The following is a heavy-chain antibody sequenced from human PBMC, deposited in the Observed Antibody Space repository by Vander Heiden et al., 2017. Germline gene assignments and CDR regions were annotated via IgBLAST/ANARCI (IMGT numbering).Heavy chain of an antibody. CDR1: GASISSSSYY. CDR2: SYYSGST. CDR3: ARHDYYYYYGMEV. J-gene: IGHJ6*02. Sequence: HLHLQESGPGLVTPSETLSLPCTVSGASISSSSYYWGWVRQPPGKGLEWIGRSYYSGSTYYNPSLKSRVTISVDRSKNQSSLKLSSGTAADTAVYYCARHDYYYYYGMEVWGQGTTVTVSS. V-gene: IGHV4-39*01.